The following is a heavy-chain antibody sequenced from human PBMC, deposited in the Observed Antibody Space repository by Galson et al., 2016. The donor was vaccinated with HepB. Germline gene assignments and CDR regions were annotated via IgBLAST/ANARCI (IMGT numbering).Heavy chain of an antibody. J-gene: IGHJ6*02. CDR1: GFTFGGSA. CDR3: TSDYGSGSHYYFYYGMDV. V-gene: IGHV3-73*01. CDR2: IRSKDYTYAT. Sequence: SLRLSCAASGFTFGGSAVHWVRQASGKGLGWVGRIRSKDYTYATTYGASVKGRFTISRDDSKNTAYLQMNSLKAEDTAVYYCTSDYGSGSHYYFYYGMDVWGQGTTVTVSS. D-gene: IGHD3-10*01.